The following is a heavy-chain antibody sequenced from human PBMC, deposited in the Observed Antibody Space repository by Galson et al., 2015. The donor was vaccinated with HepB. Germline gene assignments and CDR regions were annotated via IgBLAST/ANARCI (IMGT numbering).Heavy chain of an antibody. CDR2: ISSSSSYI. V-gene: IGHV3-21*01. CDR3: ARDGYSSSCYDY. CDR1: GFTFSSYS. Sequence: SLRLSCAASGFTFSSYSMNWVRQAPGKGLEWVSSISSSSSYIYYADSVKGRFTISRDNAKNSLYLQMNSLRAEDTAVYYCARDGYSSSCYDYWGQGTLVTVSS. D-gene: IGHD6-13*01. J-gene: IGHJ4*02.